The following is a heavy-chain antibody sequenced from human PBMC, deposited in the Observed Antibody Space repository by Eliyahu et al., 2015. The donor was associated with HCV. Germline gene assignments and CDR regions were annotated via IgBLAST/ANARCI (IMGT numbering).Heavy chain of an antibody. Sequence: QVQLQQWGAGLLKPSETLSLTCAVYSGSFSGYYWSWIRQPPGKGLEWIGEINHSGSTNYNPSLKSRVTISVDTSKNQFSLKLSSVTAADTAVYYCARFQVDTSMGTNWFDPWGQGTLVTVSS. D-gene: IGHD5-18*01. V-gene: IGHV4-34*02. CDR1: SGSFSGYY. CDR2: INHSGST. CDR3: ARFQVDTSMGTNWFDP. J-gene: IGHJ5*02.